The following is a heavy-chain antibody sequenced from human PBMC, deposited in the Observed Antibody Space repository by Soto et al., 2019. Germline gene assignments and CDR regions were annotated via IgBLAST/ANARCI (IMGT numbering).Heavy chain of an antibody. Sequence: ASVKVSCKASGYTFTSYAMHWVRQAPGQRLEWMGWINAGNGNTKYSQKFQGRVTITRDTSASTAYMELSSLRSEDTAVYYCARDWGYYGSGSYYSKSGAFDIWGQGTMVTVS. V-gene: IGHV1-3*01. CDR1: GYTFTSYA. CDR2: INAGNGNT. D-gene: IGHD3-10*01. J-gene: IGHJ3*02. CDR3: ARDWGYYGSGSYYSKSGAFDI.